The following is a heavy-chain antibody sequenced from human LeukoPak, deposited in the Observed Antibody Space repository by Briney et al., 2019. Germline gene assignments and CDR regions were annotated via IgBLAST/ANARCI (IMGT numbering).Heavy chain of an antibody. J-gene: IGHJ4*02. D-gene: IGHD2-8*01. V-gene: IGHV3-30*02. CDR2: IRYDGSNK. CDR3: AKCYTAWMVYAPFDY. Sequence: GGSLRLSCAASGFTFSSYGMHWVRQAPGKGLEWVAFIRYDGSNKYYADSVKGRFTISRDNSKNTLYLQMNSLRAEDTAVYYCAKCYTAWMVYAPFDYWGQGTLVTVSS. CDR1: GFTFSSYG.